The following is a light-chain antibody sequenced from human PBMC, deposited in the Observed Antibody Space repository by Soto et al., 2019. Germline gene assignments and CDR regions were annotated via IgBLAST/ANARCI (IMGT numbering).Light chain of an antibody. CDR3: SSFTSSTTYV. CDR1: SSDVGSYNR. Sequence: QSALTQPPSLSGSPGQSVAVSCPGNSSDVGSYNRVSWYQQPPGTAPKLMIYEVSNRPSGVPDRFSGSKSGNTASLTISGLQAEDEADYYCSSFTSSTTYVFGTGTKVTVL. V-gene: IGLV2-18*02. CDR2: EVS. J-gene: IGLJ1*01.